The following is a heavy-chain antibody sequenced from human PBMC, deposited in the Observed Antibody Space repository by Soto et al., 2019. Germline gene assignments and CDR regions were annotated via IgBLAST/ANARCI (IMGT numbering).Heavy chain of an antibody. J-gene: IGHJ4*02. CDR3: ARARDGGSHHFGC. D-gene: IGHD1-26*01. V-gene: IGHV1-69*13. Sequence: SVNTSCKCSGGTFSSYSISWVRQAPRQGLEWMGGIIPIFGTANYAQKFQSRVPITAGESTSTGYMELSSLKSEDTAVYCCARARDGGSHHFGCWGQGTLGGVSS. CDR1: GGTFSSYS. CDR2: IIPIFGTA.